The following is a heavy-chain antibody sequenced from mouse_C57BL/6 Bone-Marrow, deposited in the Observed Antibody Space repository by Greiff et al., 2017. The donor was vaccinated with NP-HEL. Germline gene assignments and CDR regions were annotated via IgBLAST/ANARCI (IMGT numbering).Heavy chain of an antibody. CDR2: IYPGDGDT. V-gene: IGHV1-80*01. D-gene: IGHD2-5*01. Sequence: LQQSGASVKISCKASGYAFSSYWMNWVKQRPGKGLEWIGQIYPGDGDTNYNGKFKGKATLTADKSSSTAYMQLSSLTSEDSAVYFCARSAAYYSNYGLAYWGQGTLVTVSA. J-gene: IGHJ3*01. CDR1: GYAFSSYW. CDR3: ARSAAYYSNYGLAY.